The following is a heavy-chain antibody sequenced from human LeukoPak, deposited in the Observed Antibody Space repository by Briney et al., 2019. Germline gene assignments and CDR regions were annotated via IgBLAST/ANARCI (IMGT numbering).Heavy chain of an antibody. CDR1: GGSISSYY. CDR3: ARLAGAVGYFAY. V-gene: IGHV4-59*01. Sequence: SETLSLTCTVSGGSISSYYWSWIRQPPGKGLEWIGYIYYSGSTNYNPSLKSRVTISVDTSKNQFSLKLSSVTAADTAVYYCARLAGAVGYFAYWGKETLSPSPQ. CDR2: IYYSGST. D-gene: IGHD6-19*01. J-gene: IGHJ4*01.